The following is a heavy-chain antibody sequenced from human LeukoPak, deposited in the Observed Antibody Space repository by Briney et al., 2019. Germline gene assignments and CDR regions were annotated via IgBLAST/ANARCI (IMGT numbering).Heavy chain of an antibody. CDR1: GFTFSSYS. D-gene: IGHD3-22*01. CDR2: ISSSSSTI. CDR3: ARGRREQVFITMIVVVITTANDY. Sequence: PGGSLRLSCAASGFTFSSYSMNWVRQAPGKGLEWVSYISSSSSTIYYADSVKGRFTISRDNAKNSLYLQMNSLRAEDTAVYYCARGRREQVFITMIVVVITTANDYWGQGTLVTVSS. V-gene: IGHV3-48*01. J-gene: IGHJ4*02.